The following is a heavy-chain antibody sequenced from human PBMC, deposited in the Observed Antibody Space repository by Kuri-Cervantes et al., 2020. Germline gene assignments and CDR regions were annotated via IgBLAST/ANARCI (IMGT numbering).Heavy chain of an antibody. Sequence: GGSLRLSCAASGFTFSSYGMHWVRQAPGKGLEWVAVISYDGSNKYYADSVKGRFTISRDNSKNTLYLQMNSLRAEDTAVYYCAKALREYYYGMDVWGQGTTVTVSS. V-gene: IGHV3-30*18. CDR2: ISYDGSNK. CDR3: AKALREYYYGMDV. CDR1: GFTFSSYG. D-gene: IGHD3-16*01. J-gene: IGHJ6*02.